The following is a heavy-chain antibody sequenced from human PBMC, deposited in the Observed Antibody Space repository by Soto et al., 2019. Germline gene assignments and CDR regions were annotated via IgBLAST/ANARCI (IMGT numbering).Heavy chain of an antibody. D-gene: IGHD3-3*01. Sequence: PGGSLRLSCAASGFTFSSYWMSWVRQAPGKGLEWVANIKQDGSEKYYVDSVKGRFTISRDNAKNSLYLQMNSLRAEDTAVYYCARGYYDFWSGSRGSPFGMDVGGQGTTVTVSS. V-gene: IGHV3-7*05. CDR3: ARGYYDFWSGSRGSPFGMDV. J-gene: IGHJ6*02. CDR2: IKQDGSEK. CDR1: GFTFSSYW.